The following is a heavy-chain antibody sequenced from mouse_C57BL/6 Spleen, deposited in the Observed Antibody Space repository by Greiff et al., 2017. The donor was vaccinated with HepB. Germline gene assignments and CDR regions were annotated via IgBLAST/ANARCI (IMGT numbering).Heavy chain of an antibody. CDR1: GYTFTDYE. Sequence: VKLQESGAELVRPGASVTLSCKASGYTFTDYEMHWVKQTPVHGLEWIGAIDPETGGTAYNQKFKGKAILTADKSSSTAYMELRSLTSEDSAVYYCTRWGSSYFAYWGQGTLVTVSA. V-gene: IGHV1-15*01. CDR3: TRWGSSYFAY. J-gene: IGHJ3*01. CDR2: IDPETGGT. D-gene: IGHD1-1*01.